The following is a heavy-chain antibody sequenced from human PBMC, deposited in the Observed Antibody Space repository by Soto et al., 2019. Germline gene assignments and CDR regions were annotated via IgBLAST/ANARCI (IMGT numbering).Heavy chain of an antibody. D-gene: IGHD1-26*01. CDR2: ISYDGSNK. V-gene: IGHV3-30*04. Sequence: GESLKISCAASGFTFSSYAMHWVRQAPGKGLEWVAVISYDGSNKYYADSVKGRFTISRDNSKNTLYLQMNSLRAEDTAVYYCARDAAHLGYFDYWGQGTLVTVSS. J-gene: IGHJ4*02. CDR1: GFTFSSYA. CDR3: ARDAAHLGYFDY.